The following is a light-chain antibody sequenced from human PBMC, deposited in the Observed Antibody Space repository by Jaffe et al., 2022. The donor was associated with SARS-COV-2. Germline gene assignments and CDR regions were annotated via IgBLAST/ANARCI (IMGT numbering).Light chain of an antibody. CDR3: SSYTSTSRSVI. CDR1: DSDVGGYNY. V-gene: IGLV2-14*01. CDR2: AVT. J-gene: IGLJ2*01. Sequence: QSALTQPASVSGSPGQSITIPCTGTDSDVGGYNYVSWYQQYPGKGPKLIIFAVTNRPSGLSNRFSGSKSGSTASLTISGLQAEDEADYYCSSYTSTSRSVIFGGGTKLTVL.